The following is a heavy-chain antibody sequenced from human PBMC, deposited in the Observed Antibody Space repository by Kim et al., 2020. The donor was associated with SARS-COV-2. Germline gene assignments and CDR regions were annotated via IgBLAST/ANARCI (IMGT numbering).Heavy chain of an antibody. CDR2: IHHDGST. CDR1: GDSISTYY. D-gene: IGHD5-12*01. V-gene: IGHV4-59*08. CDR3: SQSGYTGFRYYFYGLDL. Sequence: SETLSLTCTVSGDSISTYYWSWIRQPPGKGLEWIGYIHHDGSTNYNPSLKSRVTISVDTSKNQFSLRLSSVTAADPAKSYCSQSGYTGFRYYFYGLDLWG. J-gene: IGHJ6*01.